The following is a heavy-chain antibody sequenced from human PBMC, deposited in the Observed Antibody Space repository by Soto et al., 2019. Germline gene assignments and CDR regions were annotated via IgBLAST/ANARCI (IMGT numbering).Heavy chain of an antibody. V-gene: IGHV4-31*03. CDR1: GGSISSGGYY. CDR3: ASADYSGYDIPVGMDV. CDR2: IYYSGST. D-gene: IGHD5-12*01. Sequence: KPSETLSLTCTVSGGSISSGGYYWSWIRQHPGKGLEWIGYIYYSGSTYYNPSLKSRVTISVDTSKNQFSLKLSSVTAADTAVYYCASADYSGYDIPVGMDVWGQGTPVTVSS. J-gene: IGHJ6*02.